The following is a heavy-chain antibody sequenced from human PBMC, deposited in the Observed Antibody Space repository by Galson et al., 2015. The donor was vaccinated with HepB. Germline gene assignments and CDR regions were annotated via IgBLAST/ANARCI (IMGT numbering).Heavy chain of an antibody. CDR1: GGTFSSYA. CDR3: ARDPPPGGVATIKNYFDY. J-gene: IGHJ4*02. CDR2: IIPILGIA. D-gene: IGHD5-12*01. V-gene: IGHV1-69*04. Sequence: SVKVSCKASGGTFSSYAISWVRQAPGQGLEWMGRIIPILGIANYAQKFQGRVTITADKSTSTAYMELSSLRSEDPAVYYCARDPPPGGVATIKNYFDYWGQGTLVTVSS.